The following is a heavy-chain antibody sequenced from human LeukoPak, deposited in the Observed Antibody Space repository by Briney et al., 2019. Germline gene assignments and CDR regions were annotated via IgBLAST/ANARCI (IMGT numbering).Heavy chain of an antibody. CDR2: IIPIFGTA. CDR1: GGTFSSYA. J-gene: IGHJ4*02. CDR3: ARSGGYFDY. Sequence: SVKVSCKASGGTFSSYAISWVRQAPGQGLGWMGGIIPIFGTANYAQKFQGRVTMTRDTSTSTVYMELSSLRSEDTAVYYCARSGGYFDYWGQGTLVTVSS. V-gene: IGHV1-69*05. D-gene: IGHD1-14*01.